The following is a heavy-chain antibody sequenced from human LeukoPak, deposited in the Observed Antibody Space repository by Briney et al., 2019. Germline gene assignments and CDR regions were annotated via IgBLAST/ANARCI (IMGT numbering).Heavy chain of an antibody. J-gene: IGHJ4*02. Sequence: GGSLRRSCAASGFTFSSYAMSWVRQAPGKGLEWVPAISGSGGSTYYADSVKGRITISRDNSKNTLYLQMNSLRAEDTAVYYCAKAITLRGYSYGSFDYWGQGTLVTVSS. V-gene: IGHV3-23*01. D-gene: IGHD5-18*01. CDR3: AKAITLRGYSYGSFDY. CDR1: GFTFSSYA. CDR2: ISGSGGST.